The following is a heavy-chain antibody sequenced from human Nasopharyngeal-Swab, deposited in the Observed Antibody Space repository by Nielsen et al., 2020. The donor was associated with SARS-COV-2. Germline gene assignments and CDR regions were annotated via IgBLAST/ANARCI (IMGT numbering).Heavy chain of an antibody. V-gene: IGHV3-30*18. CDR3: AKDQGGYKGY. D-gene: IGHD5-24*01. CDR2: ISYDGSNK. Sequence: VRQAPGKGLEWVAVISYDGSNKYYADSVKGRFTISRDNSKNTLYLQTNSLRAEDTAVYYCAKDQGGYKGYWGQGTLVTVSS. J-gene: IGHJ4*02.